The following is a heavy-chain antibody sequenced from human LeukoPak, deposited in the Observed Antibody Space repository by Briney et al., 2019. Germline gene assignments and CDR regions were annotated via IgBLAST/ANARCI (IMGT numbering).Heavy chain of an antibody. V-gene: IGHV3-23*01. D-gene: IGHD4-17*01. Sequence: GGSLRLSCAASGFTFTNYAMTWVRQAPGKGLEWVSGISEGDGNTYYADSVKGRFTISRDHSKNTLYLQMNSLRAEDTALYYCAKREKGTTGRFFDYWGQGTLVTVSS. CDR1: GFTFTNYA. CDR3: AKREKGTTGRFFDY. J-gene: IGHJ4*02. CDR2: ISEGDGNT.